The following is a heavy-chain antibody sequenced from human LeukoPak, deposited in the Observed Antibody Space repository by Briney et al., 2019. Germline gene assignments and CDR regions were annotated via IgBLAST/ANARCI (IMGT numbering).Heavy chain of an antibody. Sequence: GGSLRLSCAASGFTFADYGMTWVRQAPGKGLEWVAGINWNGGGTGYADSVKGRFTISRDNAKNSLYLQIHSLRGEDTAFYYCARDRPSGYYFDLWGQGTLVTVSS. V-gene: IGHV3-20*04. D-gene: IGHD3-10*01. CDR1: GFTFADYG. CDR3: ARDRPSGYYFDL. J-gene: IGHJ4*02. CDR2: INWNGGGT.